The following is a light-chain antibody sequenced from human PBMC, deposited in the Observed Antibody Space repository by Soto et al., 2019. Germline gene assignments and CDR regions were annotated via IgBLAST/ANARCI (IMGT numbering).Light chain of an antibody. V-gene: IGKV3-20*01. CDR2: GAS. CDR1: QSVSSSF. J-gene: IGKJ1*01. Sequence: EIMLTQSPGTLSLSPGERATLSCRASQSVSSSFLAWYQQKPGQAPRLLIYGASIRATGIPDRFSGSGSGTDFTLTISRLEPEDFAMYLCQQYGTSLWTFGQGNKVEIK. CDR3: QQYGTSLWT.